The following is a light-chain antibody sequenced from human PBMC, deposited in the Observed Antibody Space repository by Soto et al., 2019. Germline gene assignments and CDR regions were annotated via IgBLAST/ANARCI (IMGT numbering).Light chain of an antibody. Sequence: DIQMTQSASSLSTSVGDTVTITCRASQSIKNYLNWYQQKPGKAPKLLIYAESSLQSGVPSRLSGSGSGTDLNLTISSLQPEDFATYYCQQSYTTPITFGQGTKVDIK. CDR3: QQSYTTPIT. V-gene: IGKV1-39*01. J-gene: IGKJ1*01. CDR2: AES. CDR1: QSIKNY.